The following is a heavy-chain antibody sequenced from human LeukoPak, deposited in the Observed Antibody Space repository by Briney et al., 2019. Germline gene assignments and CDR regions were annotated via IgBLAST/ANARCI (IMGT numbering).Heavy chain of an antibody. V-gene: IGHV1-18*01. D-gene: IGHD2-2*01. J-gene: IGHJ4*02. Sequence: ASVKVSCKASGYTSTSYGISWVRQAPGQGLEWMGWISAYNGNTNYAQKLQGRVTMTTDTSTSTAYMELRSLRSDDTAVYYCARLKDIVVVPAACIDYWGQGTLVTVSS. CDR1: GYTSTSYG. CDR2: ISAYNGNT. CDR3: ARLKDIVVVPAACIDY.